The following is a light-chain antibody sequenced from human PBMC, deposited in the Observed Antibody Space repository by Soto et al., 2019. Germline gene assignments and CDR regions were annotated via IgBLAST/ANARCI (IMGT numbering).Light chain of an antibody. CDR1: QRLLYSSDNKNY. Sequence: MPHSPGSLAVSLGERPTSPSKPSQRLLYSSDNKNYFAWYQQKPGKAPKLLIYAASSLQSGVPSRFSGSGSGTDFTLTISSLQPEDFATYYCQQSYSTPTFGQGTKVDIK. V-gene: IGKV1-39*01. CDR2: AAS. J-gene: IGKJ2*01. CDR3: QQSYSTPT.